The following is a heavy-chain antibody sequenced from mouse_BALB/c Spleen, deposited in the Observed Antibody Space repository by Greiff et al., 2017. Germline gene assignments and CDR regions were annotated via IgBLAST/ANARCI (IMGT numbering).Heavy chain of an antibody. J-gene: IGHJ3*01. CDR2: ISSGGSYT. Sequence: DVMLVESGGGLVKPGGSLKLSCAASGFTFSSYTMSWVRQTPEKRLEWVATISSGGSYTYYPDSVKGRFTISRDNAKNTLYLQMSSLKSEDTAMYYCTRDGFAYWGQGTLVTVSA. V-gene: IGHV5-6-4*01. CDR1: GFTFSSYT. CDR3: TRDGFAY.